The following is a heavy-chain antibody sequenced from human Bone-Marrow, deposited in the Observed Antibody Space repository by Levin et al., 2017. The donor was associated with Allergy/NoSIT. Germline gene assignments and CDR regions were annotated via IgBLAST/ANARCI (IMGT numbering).Heavy chain of an antibody. CDR2: IGGRDDST. CDR1: GFNFPSYA. V-gene: IGHV3-23*01. Sequence: HPGGSLRLSCVASGFNFPSYAMSWVRQAPGKGLEWVSGIGGRDDSTYYADSVKGRFTISRDNSKNSLYLHMNSLRAEDTAVYYCAKGEKCLLSLSGRGPYYFDRWGQGTLVTASS. J-gene: IGHJ4*02. D-gene: IGHD5/OR15-5a*01. CDR3: AKGEKCLLSLSGRGPYYFDR.